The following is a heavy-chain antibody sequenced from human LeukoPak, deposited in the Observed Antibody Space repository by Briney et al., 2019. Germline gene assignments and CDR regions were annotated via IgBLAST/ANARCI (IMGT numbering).Heavy chain of an antibody. Sequence: SETLSLTCTVSGGSISSYYWGWMRQPPGKALQLVAYIYTGGSTYYNPSLYRRLAVSVATSKNQFSLKLSSVTAADTAVYSCARCQGKQLWPLGYYFDYWGQGTLVTVSS. D-gene: IGHD5-18*01. CDR1: GGSISSYY. CDR3: ARCQGKQLWPLGYYFDY. CDR2: IYTGGST. J-gene: IGHJ4*02. V-gene: IGHV4-4*09.